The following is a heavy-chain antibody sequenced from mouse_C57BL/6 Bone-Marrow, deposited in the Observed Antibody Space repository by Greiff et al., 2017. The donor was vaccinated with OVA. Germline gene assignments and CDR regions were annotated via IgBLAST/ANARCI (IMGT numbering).Heavy chain of an antibody. Sequence: VQLKESVAELVRPGASVKLSCTASGFNIKNTYMHWVKQRPEQGLEWIGRIDPANGNTKYAPKFQGKATITADTSSNTAYLQLSSLTSEDTAIYYCALITTVVATNYFDYWGQGTTLTVSS. D-gene: IGHD1-1*01. V-gene: IGHV14-3*01. CDR1: GFNIKNTY. J-gene: IGHJ2*01. CDR2: IDPANGNT. CDR3: ALITTVVATNYFDY.